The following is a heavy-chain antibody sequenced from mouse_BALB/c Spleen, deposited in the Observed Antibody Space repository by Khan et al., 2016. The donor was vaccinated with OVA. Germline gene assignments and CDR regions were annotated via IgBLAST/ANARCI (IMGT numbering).Heavy chain of an antibody. V-gene: IGHV9-3-1*01. CDR3: ASGWYWYFDV. J-gene: IGHJ1*01. Sequence: QIQLVQSGPELKKPGETVKISCKASGYTFTNYGMNWVKQAPGKGLKWMGWINTYTGEPTYADDFKGRFAFSLETSASTAYLQINNLKNEDTATYFCASGWYWYFDVWGAGTTVTVSS. CDR2: INTYTGEP. CDR1: GYTFTNYG.